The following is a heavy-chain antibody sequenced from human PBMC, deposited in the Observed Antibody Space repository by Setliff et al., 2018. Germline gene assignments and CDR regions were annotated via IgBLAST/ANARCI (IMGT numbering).Heavy chain of an antibody. J-gene: IGHJ6*03. CDR2: INPNSGGT. V-gene: IGHV1-2*02. D-gene: IGHD6-19*01. CDR3: AIAPYSSSFIQYYYYYYMDV. CDR1: GYTFTGYY. Sequence: ASVKVSCKASGYTFTGYYMHWVRQAPGQGLEWMGWINPNSGGTNYAQKFQGRVTMTRDTPISTAYMELSRLRSDDTAVYYCAIAPYSSSFIQYYYYYYMDVWGKGTTVTVSS.